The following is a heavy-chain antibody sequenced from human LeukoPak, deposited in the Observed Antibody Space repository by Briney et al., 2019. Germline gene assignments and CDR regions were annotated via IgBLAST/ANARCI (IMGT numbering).Heavy chain of an antibody. CDR3: ARGGSSSWYGSYYYYYGMDV. Sequence: SETLSLTCTVSGGSISSYYWSRIRQPPGKGLEWIGYIYYSGSTNYNPSLKSRVTISVDTSKNQFSLKLSSVTAADTAVYYCARGGSSSWYGSYYYYYGMDVWGQGTTVTVSS. D-gene: IGHD6-13*01. CDR1: GGSISSYY. CDR2: IYYSGST. V-gene: IGHV4-59*01. J-gene: IGHJ6*02.